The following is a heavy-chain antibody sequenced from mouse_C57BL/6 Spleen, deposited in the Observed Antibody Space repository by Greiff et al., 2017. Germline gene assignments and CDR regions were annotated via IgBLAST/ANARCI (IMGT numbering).Heavy chain of an antibody. V-gene: IGHV5-4*01. J-gene: IGHJ2*01. CDR2: ISDGGSYT. CDR1: GFTFSSYA. CDR3: ARDDSFDY. Sequence: EVKLVESGGGLVKPGGSLKLSCAASGFTFSSYAMSWVRQTPEKRLEWVATISDGGSYTYYPDNVKGRFTISRDNAKNNLYLQMSHLKSEDTAMYYCARDDSFDYWGTGTTRTVSS.